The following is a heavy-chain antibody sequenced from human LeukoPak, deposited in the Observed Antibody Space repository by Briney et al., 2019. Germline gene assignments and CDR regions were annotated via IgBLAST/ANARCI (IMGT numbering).Heavy chain of an antibody. CDR3: ARVQAVAGALEGFDY. V-gene: IGHV3-53*04. D-gene: IGHD6-19*01. CDR2: IYNGGST. Sequence: GGSLRLSCAASGFTVSSNYMSWVRQAPGKGLEWVSVIYNGGSTHYADSVKGRFTISRHNSKNTLYLQMNSLRAEDTAVYYCARVQAVAGALEGFDYWGQGTLVTVSS. CDR1: GFTVSSNY. J-gene: IGHJ4*02.